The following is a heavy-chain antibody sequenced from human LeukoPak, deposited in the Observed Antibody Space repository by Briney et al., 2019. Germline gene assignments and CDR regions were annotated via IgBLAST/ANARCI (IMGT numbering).Heavy chain of an antibody. V-gene: IGHV1-18*01. CDR1: GYTFTSYG. D-gene: IGHD3-3*01. Sequence: ASVKVSCKASGYTFTSYGISWVRQAPGQGLEWMGWISAYNGNTNYAQKLQGRVTMTTDTSTSTACMELRSLRSDDTAVYYCARDVRFLEWLSPVNDAFDIWGQGTMVTVSS. CDR3: ARDVRFLEWLSPVNDAFDI. J-gene: IGHJ3*02. CDR2: ISAYNGNT.